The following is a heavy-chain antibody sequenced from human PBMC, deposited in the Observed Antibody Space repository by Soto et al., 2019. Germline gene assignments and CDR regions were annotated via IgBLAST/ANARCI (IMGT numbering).Heavy chain of an antibody. CDR1: GYPFRSYS. D-gene: IGHD4-17*01. J-gene: IGHJ6*02. Sequence: ASVKVSCKASGYPFRSYSIDWVRQAPGQSLEWMGWISAGNGNTKYSEKFQGRVTLTRDTAARIAYMELNSLRSEDTAVYFCAISYGARYLYNYGVDVWGQGTTVTVSS. V-gene: IGHV1-3*01. CDR3: AISYGARYLYNYGVDV. CDR2: ISAGNGNT.